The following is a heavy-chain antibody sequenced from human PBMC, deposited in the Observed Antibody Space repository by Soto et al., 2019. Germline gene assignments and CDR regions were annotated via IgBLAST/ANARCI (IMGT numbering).Heavy chain of an antibody. V-gene: IGHV4-34*01. CDR3: ARQPGRDGDYVYPPAIDD. CDR2: INHSGST. CDR1: GGSFSGYY. Sequence: SETLSLTCAVYGGSFSGYYWSWIRQPPGKGLEWIGEINHSGSTNYNPSLKSRVTISVDTSKNQFSLKLSSVTAADTAVYYCARQPGRDGDYVYPPAIDDWGQGTLVTVSS. J-gene: IGHJ4*02. D-gene: IGHD4-17*01.